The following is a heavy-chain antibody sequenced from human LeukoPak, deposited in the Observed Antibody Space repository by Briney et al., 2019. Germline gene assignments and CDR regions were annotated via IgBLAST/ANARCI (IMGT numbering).Heavy chain of an antibody. CDR1: GYTFTSYG. V-gene: IGHV1-18*01. D-gene: IGHD4-17*01. CDR3: ARDPALDYGDYDWFDP. J-gene: IGHJ5*02. Sequence: ASVKVSCKASGYTFTSYGISWVRQAPGQGLEWMGWISAYNGNTNYAQKLQGRVTMTTDTSTSTAYMELRSLRSDDTAVYYCARDPALDYGDYDWFDPWGQGTPVTVSS. CDR2: ISAYNGNT.